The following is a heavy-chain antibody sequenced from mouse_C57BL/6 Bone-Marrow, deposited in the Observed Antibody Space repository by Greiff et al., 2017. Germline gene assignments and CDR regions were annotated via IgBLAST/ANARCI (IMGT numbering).Heavy chain of an antibody. CDR2: IYPGSGST. CDR1: GYTFTSYW. Sequence: QVQLQQPGAELVKPGASVKMSCKASGYTFTSYWITWVKQRPGQGLEWIGDIYPGSGSTNYNEKFKSKATLTVDKSSSTAYMQLSSVTSEDSAVFYDARFGENWASWCFDVWGTGTTVTVSA. CDR3: ARFGENWASWCFDV. V-gene: IGHV1-55*01. J-gene: IGHJ1*03. D-gene: IGHD4-1*01.